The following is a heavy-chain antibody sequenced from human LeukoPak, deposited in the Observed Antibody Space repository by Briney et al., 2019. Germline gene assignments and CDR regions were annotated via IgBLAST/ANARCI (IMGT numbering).Heavy chain of an antibody. CDR3: ANRRGYCSGGSCYYYYMDV. CDR2: ITGSSSRT. Sequence: GGSLRLSCSASGFIFSTYNMNWVRQAPGRALEWVSSITGSSSRTFYADSVKGRYTISRDNAKNSLYLQMNSLRAEDTAVYYCANRRGYCSGGSCYYYYMDVWGKGTTVIISS. D-gene: IGHD2-15*01. CDR1: GFIFSTYN. J-gene: IGHJ6*03. V-gene: IGHV3-21*01.